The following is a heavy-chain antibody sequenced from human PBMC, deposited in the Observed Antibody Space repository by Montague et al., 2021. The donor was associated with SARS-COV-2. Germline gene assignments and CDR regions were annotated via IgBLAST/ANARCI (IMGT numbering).Heavy chain of an antibody. Sequence: SETLSLTCTVSGGSISSSSYYWGWIRQPPGKGLEWIGSIYYSGXTXYXXXXKXRVTISVDASENQFSLKLSSVTAADTAVYYCARQRRGGLVSTPRFFDYWGQGTLVTVSS. CDR3: ARQRRGGLVSTPRFFDY. D-gene: IGHD6-19*01. V-gene: IGHV4-39*01. CDR1: GGSISSSSYY. J-gene: IGHJ4*02. CDR2: IYYSGXT.